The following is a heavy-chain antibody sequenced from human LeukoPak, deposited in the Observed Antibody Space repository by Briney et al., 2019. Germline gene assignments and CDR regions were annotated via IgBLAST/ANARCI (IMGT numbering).Heavy chain of an antibody. J-gene: IGHJ5*02. CDR3: ARRLRYFLDP. V-gene: IGHV5-51*01. CDR1: GYSFTSYW. CDR2: IYPGDADT. D-gene: IGHD3-9*01. Sequence: GESLKISCKGSGYSFTSYWIGWVRQMPGKGLEWMGIIYPGDADTTYSPSLQGQVTISADKSISTASLQWSSLKASDTAMYYCARRLRYFLDPWGQGTLVTVSS.